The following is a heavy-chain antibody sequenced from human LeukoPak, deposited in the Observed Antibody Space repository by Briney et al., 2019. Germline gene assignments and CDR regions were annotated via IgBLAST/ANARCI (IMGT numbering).Heavy chain of an antibody. CDR1: GFIFSHYG. V-gene: IGHV3-30*02. CDR2: LEKDGDDI. Sequence: GGSLRLSCGASGFIFSHYGMHWVRQAPGKGLEWVAYLEKDGDDIMYGDSVKGRFTISRDNSKNKVYLQMNSLRSEDTAVYYCAKDSGTLHGGPDFWGQGTLSVSPQ. CDR3: AKDSGTLHGGPDF. D-gene: IGHD3-10*01. J-gene: IGHJ4*02.